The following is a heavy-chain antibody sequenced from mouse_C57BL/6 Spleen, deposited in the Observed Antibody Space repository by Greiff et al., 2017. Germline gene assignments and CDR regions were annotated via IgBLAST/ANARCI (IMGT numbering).Heavy chain of an antibody. V-gene: IGHV5-6*02. CDR1: GFTFSSYG. D-gene: IGHD4-1*02. CDR3: ARLQLGRDAMDY. Sequence: DVMLVESGGDLVKPGGSLKISCAASGFTFSSYGMSWVRQTTDKRLEWVATISSGGSYTYYPDSVKGRFTISRDNAKNTLYLQMSSLKSEDTAMYYCARLQLGRDAMDYWGQGTSVTVSS. CDR2: ISSGGSYT. J-gene: IGHJ4*01.